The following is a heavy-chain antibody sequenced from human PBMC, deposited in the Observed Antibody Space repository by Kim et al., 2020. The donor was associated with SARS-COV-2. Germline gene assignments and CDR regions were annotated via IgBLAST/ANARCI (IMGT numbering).Heavy chain of an antibody. V-gene: IGHV4-34*01. CDR3: AGFLVVEGVGD. Sequence: SETLSLTCAVYGGSFSGYYWSWIRQPPGKGLEWIGEINHSGSTNYNPSLKSRVTISVDTSKNQFSLKLSSVTAADTAVYYCAGFLVVEGVGDWGQGTLVTVSS. CDR2: INHSGST. D-gene: IGHD2-15*01. CDR1: GGSFSGYY. J-gene: IGHJ4*02.